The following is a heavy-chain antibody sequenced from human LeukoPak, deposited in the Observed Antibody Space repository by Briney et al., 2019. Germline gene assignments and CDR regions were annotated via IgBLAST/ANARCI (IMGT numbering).Heavy chain of an antibody. Sequence: GGSLRLSCAASGFTFSSYSMNWVRQAPGKGLEWVSSISNSSSYIYYADSVKGRFTISRDNAKNSLYLQMNSLRAEDTAVYYCARDPLPPYYYDSSGYYGYWGQGTLVTVSS. CDR2: ISNSSSYI. J-gene: IGHJ4*02. CDR3: ARDPLPPYYYDSSGYYGY. CDR1: GFTFSSYS. V-gene: IGHV3-21*01. D-gene: IGHD3-22*01.